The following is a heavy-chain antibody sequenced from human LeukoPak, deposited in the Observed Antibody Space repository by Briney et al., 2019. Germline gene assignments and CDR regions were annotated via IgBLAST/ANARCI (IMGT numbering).Heavy chain of an antibody. CDR1: AGSISSYY. D-gene: IGHD3-10*01. Sequence: SETLSLTCTVSAGSISSYYWSWIRQPPGKGLEWIGSIYYSGSTYYNPSLKSRVTISVDTSKNQFSLKLSSVTAADTAVYYCARTRYYYNSRSYGAPYYFDYWGQGTLVTVSS. V-gene: IGHV4-39*01. CDR3: ARTRYYYNSRSYGAPYYFDY. CDR2: IYYSGST. J-gene: IGHJ4*02.